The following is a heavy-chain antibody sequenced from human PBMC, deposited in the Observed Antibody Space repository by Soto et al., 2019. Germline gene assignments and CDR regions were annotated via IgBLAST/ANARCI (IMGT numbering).Heavy chain of an antibody. CDR2: IIPIFGTA. Sequence: ASVKVSCKASGGTFSSYAISWVRQAPGQGLEWMGGIIPIFGTANYAQKFQGRVTITADESTSTAYMELSSLRSEDTAVYYCARDLIGCFGSSSCGYYYYGMDVWGQGTTVTVSS. CDR1: GGTFSSYA. D-gene: IGHD6-6*01. CDR3: ARDLIGCFGSSSCGYYYYGMDV. V-gene: IGHV1-69*13. J-gene: IGHJ6*02.